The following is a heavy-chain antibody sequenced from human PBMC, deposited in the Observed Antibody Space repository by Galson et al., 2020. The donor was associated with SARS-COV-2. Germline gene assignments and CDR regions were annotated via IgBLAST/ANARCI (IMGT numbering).Heavy chain of an antibody. D-gene: IGHD3-10*01. CDR2: VSYDSSNN. CDR3: ASDPWDITMVRGEHYYYFGMDV. J-gene: IGHJ6*02. CDR1: GFTISSYT. V-gene: IGHV3-30*04. Sequence: RGTLRLSCAASGFTISSYTMHWFRQAPAKRLEWVAVVSYDSSNNYYTASVKSRFTISRDNSKNTLSLQMNSLRAEDTAGYYCASDPWDITMVRGEHYYYFGMDVWCQGTTVIVSS.